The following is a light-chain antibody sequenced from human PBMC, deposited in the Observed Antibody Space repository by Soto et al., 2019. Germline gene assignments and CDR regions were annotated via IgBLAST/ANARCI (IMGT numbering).Light chain of an antibody. CDR2: GAS. V-gene: IGKV3-20*01. CDR3: LQYDTSHFS. Sequence: EIVLTQSPGTLSLSPGERATLSCRVSQSVSSSYLAWYQQKPGQTPRLLIYGASNRATGIPDRFSGSGSGTDFTLTISRLESVEFGVYYCLQYDTSHFSVGPGTKVGVK. CDR1: QSVSSSY. J-gene: IGKJ3*01.